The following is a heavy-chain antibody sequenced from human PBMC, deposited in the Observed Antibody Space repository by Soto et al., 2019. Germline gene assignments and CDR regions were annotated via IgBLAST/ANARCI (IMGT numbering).Heavy chain of an antibody. Sequence: QVQRVQSGAEVKKPGSSVKVSCKASGGTFSSYAISWVRQAPGQGLEWMGGIIPIFGTANYAQKFQGRVTITADESTSTAYMELSSLRSEDTAVYYCARVRYCSSTSCYYWFDPWGQGTLVTVSS. CDR2: IIPIFGTA. J-gene: IGHJ5*02. CDR1: GGTFSSYA. D-gene: IGHD2-2*01. V-gene: IGHV1-69*01. CDR3: ARVRYCSSTSCYYWFDP.